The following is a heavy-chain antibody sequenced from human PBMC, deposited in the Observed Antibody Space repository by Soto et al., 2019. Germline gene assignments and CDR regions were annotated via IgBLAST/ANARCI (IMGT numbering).Heavy chain of an antibody. V-gene: IGHV1-3*01. D-gene: IGHD5-18*01. J-gene: IGHJ4*02. CDR2: INAGNGNT. CDR3: EREVDTAMDPYFDY. Sequence: VASVKVSCKASGYTFTSYAMHWVRQAPGQRLEWMGWINAGNGNTKYSQKFQGRVTITRDTSASTAYMELSSLRSEDTAVYYCEREVDTAMDPYFDYWGQGTLVTVSS. CDR1: GYTFTSYA.